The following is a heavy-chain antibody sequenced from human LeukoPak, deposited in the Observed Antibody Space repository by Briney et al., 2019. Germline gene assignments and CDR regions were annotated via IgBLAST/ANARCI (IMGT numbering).Heavy chain of an antibody. D-gene: IGHD6-13*01. CDR3: AKDRYSSSWSYFDY. CDR1: GFTVSSNY. V-gene: IGHV3-66*01. CDR2: IYSGDST. Sequence: PGGSLRLSCAASGFTVSSNYMSWVRQAPGKGLEWVSVIYSGDSTYYADSVKGRFTISRDNSKNTLYLQMNSLRAEDTAVYCCAKDRYSSSWSYFDYWGQGTLVTVSS. J-gene: IGHJ4*02.